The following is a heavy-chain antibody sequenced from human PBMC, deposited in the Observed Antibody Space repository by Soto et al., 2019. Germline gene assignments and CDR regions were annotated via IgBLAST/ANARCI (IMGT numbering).Heavy chain of an antibody. J-gene: IGHJ4*02. CDR1: GYTFTSSY. CDR2: INPSGGST. Sequence: ASVKVSCKASGYTFTSSYMHWVRQAPGQGLEWMGIINPSGGSTTYAQKFQGRVTMTRDTSTSTVYMGLSSLRSEDTAVYYCARRKWLNHGVIDYWGQGTLVTVSS. V-gene: IGHV1-46*01. CDR3: ARRKWLNHGVIDY. D-gene: IGHD5-12*01.